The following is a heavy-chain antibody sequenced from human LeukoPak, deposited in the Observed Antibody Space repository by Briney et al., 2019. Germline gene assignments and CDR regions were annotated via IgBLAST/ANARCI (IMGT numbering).Heavy chain of an antibody. CDR3: ARDLSGVTGYTYGRGIDY. Sequence: GGSLRLSCAASGFTFSSYWMSWVRQAPGKGLEWVANIKKDGSEKYYVDSVKGRFTISRDNAKASLYLQMNSLRAEDTAVYYCARDLSGVTGYTYGRGIDYWGQGTLVTVSS. D-gene: IGHD5-18*01. V-gene: IGHV3-7*01. J-gene: IGHJ4*02. CDR1: GFTFSSYW. CDR2: IKKDGSEK.